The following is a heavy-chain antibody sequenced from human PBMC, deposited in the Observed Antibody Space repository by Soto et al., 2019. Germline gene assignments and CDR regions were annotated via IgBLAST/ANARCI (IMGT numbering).Heavy chain of an antibody. V-gene: IGHV1-8*01. CDR2: MNPNSGNT. J-gene: IGHJ6*02. CDR3: ARGREDYYDSSGYYGMDV. CDR1: GYTFTSYE. Sequence: VQLVQSGAEVKKPGASVKVSCKASGYTFTSYEINWVRQATGQGLEWMGWMNPNSGNTGYAQKFQGRVTMTRNTSTSTAYMELSSLRSEYTAVDYCARGREDYYDSSGYYGMDVWGQGTTVTVSS. D-gene: IGHD3-22*01.